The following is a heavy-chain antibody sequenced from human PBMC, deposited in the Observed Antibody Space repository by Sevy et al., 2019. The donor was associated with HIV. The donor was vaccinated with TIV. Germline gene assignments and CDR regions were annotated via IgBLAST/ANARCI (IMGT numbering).Heavy chain of an antibody. CDR3: ARDLGYCSSTSCYFCFDY. V-gene: IGHV1-46*01. Sequence: SSVKVSCKASGYTFTSYYMHWVRQAPGQGLEWMGIINPSGGSTSYAQKFQGRVTMTRDTSTSTVYMELSSLRSEDTAVYYCARDLGYCSSTSCYFCFDYWGQGTLVTVSS. J-gene: IGHJ4*02. CDR2: INPSGGST. D-gene: IGHD2-2*01. CDR1: GYTFTSYY.